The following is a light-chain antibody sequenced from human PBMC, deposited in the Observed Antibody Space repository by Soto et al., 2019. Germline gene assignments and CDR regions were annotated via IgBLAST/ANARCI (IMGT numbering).Light chain of an antibody. Sequence: QSALTQPASVSGPPGQPITISCTGTSSDVGCYNYVSWYQQHPGKAPKLMIYQVSNRLSGVSNRFSGSKSGNTASLTISGLQAADEADYDCSSYTSSSSRVFGTGTKVTAL. CDR1: SSDVGCYNY. V-gene: IGLV2-14*01. J-gene: IGLJ1*01. CDR3: SSYTSSSSRV. CDR2: QVS.